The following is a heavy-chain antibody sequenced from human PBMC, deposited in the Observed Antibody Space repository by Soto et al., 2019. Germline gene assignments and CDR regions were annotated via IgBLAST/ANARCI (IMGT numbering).Heavy chain of an antibody. CDR1: GFTFSTYG. CDR3: AKAKYSESSYFDY. J-gene: IGHJ4*02. Sequence: QVQLVESGGGVVQPGRSLRLSCATSGFTFSTYGMHWVRQAPGKGLEWVAVISSDGSNKYQADSVKGRFTISRDNSKNTLYLQMNSLRAEDTAVYYCAKAKYSESSYFDYWGQGTLVTVSS. CDR2: ISSDGSNK. D-gene: IGHD1-26*01. V-gene: IGHV3-30*18.